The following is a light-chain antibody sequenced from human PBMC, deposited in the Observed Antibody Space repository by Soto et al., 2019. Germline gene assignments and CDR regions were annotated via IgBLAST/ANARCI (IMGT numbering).Light chain of an antibody. Sequence: SYELTQPPSVSVAPGQTARISCGGNNIGIKDVYWYQQQPGQAPVLVVYDNRDRPSGIPERFSGSNSGNTATLTISRVEAGDEADYYCQVWDTRSDHPVFGGGTKVTVL. CDR2: DNR. CDR1: NIGIKD. CDR3: QVWDTRSDHPV. J-gene: IGLJ2*01. V-gene: IGLV3-21*02.